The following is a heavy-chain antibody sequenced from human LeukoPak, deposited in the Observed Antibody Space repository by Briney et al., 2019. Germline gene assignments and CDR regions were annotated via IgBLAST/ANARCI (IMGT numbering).Heavy chain of an antibody. CDR2: ISDGGKT. Sequence: TSETLSLTCTVSGDSMNSYYWTWIRQPPGKGLQWICCISDGGKTNYNPCLRSRVTLSVDTSKNQFSLRLSSVITADTAVYYCARVGRYVHWNPDSWGQGTLVTVSS. CDR3: ARVGRYVHWNPDS. D-gene: IGHD1-1*01. CDR1: GDSMNSYY. V-gene: IGHV4-59*01. J-gene: IGHJ4*02.